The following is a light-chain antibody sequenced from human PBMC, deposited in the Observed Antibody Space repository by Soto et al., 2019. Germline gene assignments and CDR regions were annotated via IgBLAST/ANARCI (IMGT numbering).Light chain of an antibody. Sequence: EIVFTQSPATLSAYPGERANLSCRASESVLDYLAWFQQRPGQSPRLLIYGPATRATGIPGRFRGSGSGTEFTLTITSLXSEDFAVYYCQQYYKWPQWIIGQGTKVDIK. V-gene: IGKV3-15*01. J-gene: IGKJ1*01. CDR1: ESVLDY. CDR3: QQYYKWPQWI. CDR2: GPA.